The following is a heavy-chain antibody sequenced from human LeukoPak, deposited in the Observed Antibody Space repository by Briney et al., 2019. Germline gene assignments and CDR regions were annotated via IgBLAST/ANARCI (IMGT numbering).Heavy chain of an antibody. CDR2: IFPGDSDT. CDR3: ASEYCSGGNCYFDY. CDR1: EYSFATYW. D-gene: IGHD2-15*01. V-gene: IGHV5-51*01. J-gene: IGHJ4*03. Sequence: KSGESLKISCKGSEYSFATYWIGWVRQMPGQGLEWMGIIFPGDSDTRYSPSFQGQVTISADKSISTAYLQWSSLKASDTAIYYCASEYCSGGNCYFDYWGQGTTVTVSS.